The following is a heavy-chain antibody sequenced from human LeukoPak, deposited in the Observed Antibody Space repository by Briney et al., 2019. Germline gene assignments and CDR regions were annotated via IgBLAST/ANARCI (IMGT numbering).Heavy chain of an antibody. CDR3: AKGFFGSGSFPHNFDY. D-gene: IGHD3-10*01. J-gene: IGHJ4*02. V-gene: IGHV3-23*01. CDR2: VRGNGDST. CDR1: VSSNY. Sequence: SGGSLRLSCAASVSSNYMSWVRQAPGKGLEWVAVVRGNGDSTHYADSVKGRFTISRDNSKNTLYLQMNSLRDEDTAVYYCAKGFFGSGSFPHNFDYWGQGTLVTVSS.